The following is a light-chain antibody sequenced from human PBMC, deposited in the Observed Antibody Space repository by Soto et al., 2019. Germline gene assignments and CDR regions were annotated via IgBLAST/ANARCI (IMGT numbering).Light chain of an antibody. Sequence: EIVLTQSPATLSLSPGERATLSCRASQSVSSYLAWYQQKPGQAPRLLIYDASNRPTGIPDRFSGSGSGTDFTRTISSLERENFEVYYCQLGATFGQGTKLEIK. CDR1: QSVSSY. J-gene: IGKJ2*01. V-gene: IGKV3-11*01. CDR2: DAS. CDR3: QLGAT.